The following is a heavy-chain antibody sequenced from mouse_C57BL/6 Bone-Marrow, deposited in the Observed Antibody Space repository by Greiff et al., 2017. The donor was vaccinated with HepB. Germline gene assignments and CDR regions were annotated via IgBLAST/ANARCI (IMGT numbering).Heavy chain of an antibody. CDR1: GFTFSSYA. CDR3: TRETTVVAFDY. Sequence: EVQRVESGEGLVKPGGSLKLSCAASGFTFSSYAMSWVRQTPEKRLEWVAYISSGGDYIYYADTVKGRFTISRDNARNTLYLQMSSLKSEDTAMYYCTRETTVVAFDYWGQGTTLTVSS. V-gene: IGHV5-9-1*02. J-gene: IGHJ2*01. D-gene: IGHD1-1*01. CDR2: ISSGGDYI.